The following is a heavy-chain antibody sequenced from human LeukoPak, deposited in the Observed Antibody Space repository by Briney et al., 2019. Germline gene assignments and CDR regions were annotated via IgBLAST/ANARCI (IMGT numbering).Heavy chain of an antibody. V-gene: IGHV1-18*01. D-gene: IGHD2-21*02. J-gene: IGHJ4*02. CDR2: IHAYNGNT. CDR3: ASGYCGGDCYSSQFDY. Sequence: ASVKVSCKPSRYTFTSYGISGARQAPGQGLEGMGWIHAYNGNTNYAQNLQGRVTMTTDTSKSTAYMEMRSLRSDDTAVYYCASGYCGGDCYSSQFDYWGQGTLVTVSS. CDR1: RYTFTSYG.